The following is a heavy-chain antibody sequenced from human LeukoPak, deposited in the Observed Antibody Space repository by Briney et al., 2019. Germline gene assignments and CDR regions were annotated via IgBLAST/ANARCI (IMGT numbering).Heavy chain of an antibody. V-gene: IGHV3-33*01. J-gene: IGHJ4*02. CDR2: IWYDGSNK. CDR1: GFTFSSYG. D-gene: IGHD6-13*01. CDR3: ARDRAGGSSWYYFDY. Sequence: GRSLRLSCAASGFTFSSYGMHWVRQAPGKGLEWVAVIWYDGSNKYYAGSVKGRFTISRDNSKNTLYLQMNSLRAEDTAVYYCARDRAGGSSWYYFDYWGQGTLVTVSS.